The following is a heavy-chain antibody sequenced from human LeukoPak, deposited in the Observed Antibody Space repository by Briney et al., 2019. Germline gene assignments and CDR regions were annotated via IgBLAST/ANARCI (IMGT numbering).Heavy chain of an antibody. Sequence: PSETLSLTCTVSGRSISSYYWGWIRQPPGKGLEWIGYIYYSGSTNYNPSLKSRVTISVDTSKNQFSLKLSSVTAADTAVYYCASGQRRRLYASGGYFDYWGRGTLVTVSS. V-gene: IGHV4-59*01. CDR2: IYYSGST. CDR1: GRSISSYY. CDR3: ASGQRRRLYASGGYFDY. D-gene: IGHD2-8*01. J-gene: IGHJ4*02.